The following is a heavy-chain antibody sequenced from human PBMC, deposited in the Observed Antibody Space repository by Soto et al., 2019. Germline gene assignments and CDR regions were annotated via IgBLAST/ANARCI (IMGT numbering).Heavy chain of an antibody. V-gene: IGHV4-61*01. CDR3: ARDRLMATAGTARHYFGLDV. CDR1: GGSVSSDTHY. J-gene: IGHJ6*02. Sequence: SETLSLTCTVSGGSVSSDTHYWSWIRQPPGKRLEWIGFIYSSGSTNYNPSLKSRVTMSVDTSKNQFSLKLRSVIVADTAVYYCARDRLMATAGTARHYFGLDVWGQGTTVTVSS. D-gene: IGHD5-18*01. CDR2: IYSSGST.